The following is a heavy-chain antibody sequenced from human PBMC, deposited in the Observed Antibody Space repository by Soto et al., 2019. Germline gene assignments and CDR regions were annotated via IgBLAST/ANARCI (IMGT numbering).Heavy chain of an antibody. CDR3: ARESIAARVFDY. CDR1: GYSFTSYW. CDR2: XXPXAXYX. Sequence: GESLKISCKGSGYSFTSYWISWVRQMPGKGLXWMXXXXPXAXYXXXXXXSQGNATISADKSISTAYLKWSSLKASDTAMYYWARESIAARVFDYWGKGTLVTVSS. J-gene: IGHJ4*02. D-gene: IGHD6-6*01. V-gene: IGHV5-10-1*01.